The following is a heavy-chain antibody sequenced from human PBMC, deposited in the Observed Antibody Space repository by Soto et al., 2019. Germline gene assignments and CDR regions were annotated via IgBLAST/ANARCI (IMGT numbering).Heavy chain of an antibody. CDR2: IYYSGST. CDR1: GGSISSYY. Sequence: PSETLSLTCTVSGGSISSYYWSWIRQPPGKGLEWIGYIYYSGSTNYNPSLKSRVTISVDTSKNQFSLKLSSVTAADTAVYYCARHETLHGVYAYWGQGPLVTVSS. CDR3: ARHETLHGVYAY. J-gene: IGHJ4*02. V-gene: IGHV4-59*08. D-gene: IGHD4-17*01.